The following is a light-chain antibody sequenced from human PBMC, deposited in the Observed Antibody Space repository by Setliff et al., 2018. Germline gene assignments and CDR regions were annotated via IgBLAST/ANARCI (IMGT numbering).Light chain of an antibody. CDR3: SSYAGSNNYV. J-gene: IGLJ1*01. Sequence: QSVLTQPPSASGSPGQSVAISCTGTSRDVGGFNFVSWYQQHPGKAPKLIIYEVSKRPSGVPDRFSGSKSGNTASLTVSGLQAEDEADYYCSSYAGSNNYVFGTGTKV. CDR1: SRDVGGFNF. CDR2: EVS. V-gene: IGLV2-8*01.